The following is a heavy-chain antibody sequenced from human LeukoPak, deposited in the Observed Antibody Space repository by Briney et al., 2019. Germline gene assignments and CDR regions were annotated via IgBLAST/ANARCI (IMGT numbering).Heavy chain of an antibody. J-gene: IGHJ4*02. CDR1: GGSISSYY. D-gene: IGHD3-16*01. Sequence: KSSETLSLTCTVSGGSISSYYWSWIRQPPGKGLEWIGYIYYSGSTNYNPSLKSRVTISVDTSKNQFSLKLSSVTAADTAVYYCARGQYDYVWGSYSIGYFDYWGQGTLVTVSS. CDR3: ARGQYDYVWGSYSIGYFDY. CDR2: IYYSGST. V-gene: IGHV4-59*01.